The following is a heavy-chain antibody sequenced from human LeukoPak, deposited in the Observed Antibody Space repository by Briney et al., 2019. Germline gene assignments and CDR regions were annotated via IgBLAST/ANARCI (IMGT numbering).Heavy chain of an antibody. CDR2: IYHSGST. Sequence: SETLSLTCAVSGYSISSGYYWGWIRQPPGKGPEWIGSIYHSGSTYYNPSLKSRVTISVDTSKNQFSLKLSSVTAADTAVYYCARLVGGARSCMNWFDPWGQGTLVTVSS. CDR1: GYSISSGYY. V-gene: IGHV4-38-2*01. J-gene: IGHJ5*02. CDR3: ARLVGGARSCMNWFDP. D-gene: IGHD1-26*01.